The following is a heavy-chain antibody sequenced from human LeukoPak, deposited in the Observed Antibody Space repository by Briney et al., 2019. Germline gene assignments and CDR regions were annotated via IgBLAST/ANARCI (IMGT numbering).Heavy chain of an antibody. CDR2: TYYRSKWPN. CDR1: GEEVSSNTAS. V-gene: IGHV6-1*01. Sequence: SQTLSLTCAISGEEVSSNTASWNWFRQSPSRGLEWLGRTYYRSKWPNDYAPSVKGRITINADTSRNQFSLHLNSVTPEDTAVYFCARDRDSDFEWGPYDPWGQGTLVVVSS. D-gene: IGHD4-11*01. J-gene: IGHJ5*02. CDR3: ARDRDSDFEWGPYDP.